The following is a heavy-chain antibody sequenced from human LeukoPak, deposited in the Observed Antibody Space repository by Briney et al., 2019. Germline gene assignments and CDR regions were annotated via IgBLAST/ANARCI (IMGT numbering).Heavy chain of an antibody. CDR1: GYTFTSYG. V-gene: IGHV1-2*02. CDR3: ARGSGQWLVRDFDY. Sequence: ASVKVSCKASGYTFTSYGISWVRQAPGQGLEWMGWINPNSGGTNYAQKFQGRVTMTRDTSISTAYMELSRLRSDDTAVYYCARGSGQWLVRDFDYWGQGTLVTVSS. CDR2: INPNSGGT. D-gene: IGHD6-19*01. J-gene: IGHJ4*02.